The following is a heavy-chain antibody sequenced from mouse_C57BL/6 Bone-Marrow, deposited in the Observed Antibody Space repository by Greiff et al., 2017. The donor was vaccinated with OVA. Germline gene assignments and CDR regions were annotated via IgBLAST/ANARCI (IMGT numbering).Heavy chain of an antibody. CDR1: GFSLTSYG. CDR3: AKNYYGSPFAY. Sequence: VKLMESGPGLVQPSQSLSITCTVSGFSLTSYGVHWVRQSPGKGLEWLGVIWRGGSTDYNAAFMSRLSITKDNSKSHVFFKRNSLQADDTAIYYCAKNYYGSPFAYWGQGTLVTVSA. CDR2: IWRGGST. V-gene: IGHV2-5*01. D-gene: IGHD1-1*01. J-gene: IGHJ3*01.